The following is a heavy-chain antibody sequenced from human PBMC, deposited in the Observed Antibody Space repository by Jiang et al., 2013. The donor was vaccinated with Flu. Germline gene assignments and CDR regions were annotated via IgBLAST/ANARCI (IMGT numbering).Heavy chain of an antibody. CDR3: AKSPLGSSWYFDY. J-gene: IGHJ4*02. CDR2: ISWNSGSI. V-gene: IGHV3-9*01. CDR1: GFTFDDYA. Sequence: QLLESGGGLVQPGRSLRLSCAASGFTFDDYAMHWVRQAPGKGLEWVSGISWNSGSIGYADSVKGRFTISRDNAKNSLYLQMNSLRVEDTALYYCAKSPLGSSWYFDYWGQGTLVTVSS. D-gene: IGHD6-13*01.